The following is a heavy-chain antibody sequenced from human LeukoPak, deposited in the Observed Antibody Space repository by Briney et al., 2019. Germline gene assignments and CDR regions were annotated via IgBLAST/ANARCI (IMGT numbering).Heavy chain of an antibody. Sequence: GGSLRLSCAASGFTLSSHWMYWVRQAPGKGLEWVTIIWYDGSNKNYADSVKGRFTISRDNSKNTLYLQMNSLRAEDTAVYYCARGAYCSGGRCPGAFDIWGQGTMVTVSS. CDR2: IWYDGSNK. J-gene: IGHJ3*02. CDR1: GFTLSSHW. CDR3: ARGAYCSGGRCPGAFDI. V-gene: IGHV3-33*08. D-gene: IGHD2-15*01.